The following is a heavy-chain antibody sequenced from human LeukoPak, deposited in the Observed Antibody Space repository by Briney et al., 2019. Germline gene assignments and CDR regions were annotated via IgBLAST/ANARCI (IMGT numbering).Heavy chain of an antibody. CDR2: IKQDGSEK. CDR3: ARDRGALWYFDL. Sequence: PGGSLRLSCAASGFTCSSYWMTWVRQAPGKGLEWVANIKQDGSEKYYVDSVKGRFTISRDNAKNSLYLQMYSLRAEDTAVYYCARDRGALWYFDLWGRGTLVTVSS. V-gene: IGHV3-7*05. CDR1: GFTCSSYW. J-gene: IGHJ2*01. D-gene: IGHD3-10*01.